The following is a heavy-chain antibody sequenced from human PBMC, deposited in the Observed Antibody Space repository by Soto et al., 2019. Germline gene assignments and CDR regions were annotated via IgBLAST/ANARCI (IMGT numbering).Heavy chain of an antibody. Sequence: ASVKVSCKASGYTFTGYYMHWVRQAPGQGLEWMGWINPNSGGTNYAQKFQGWVTMTRDTSISTAYMELSRLRSDDTAVYYCARSIAAADWLDPWGQGTLVTVSS. D-gene: IGHD6-13*01. CDR2: INPNSGGT. CDR1: GYTFTGYY. J-gene: IGHJ5*02. V-gene: IGHV1-2*04. CDR3: ARSIAAADWLDP.